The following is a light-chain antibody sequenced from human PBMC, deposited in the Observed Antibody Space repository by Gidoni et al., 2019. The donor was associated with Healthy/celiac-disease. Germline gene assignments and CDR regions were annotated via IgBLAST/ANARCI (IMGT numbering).Light chain of an antibody. CDR3: QQRSDWPYT. Sequence: EIVLTQSPDTVSLSPGERATLSCRASQSVGSYLAWYQQRPDQAPRLLIYDASSRAAGIPARFSGSGSATDFTLTISSLEPEDFAVYYCQQRSDWPYTFGQGTKLEIK. J-gene: IGKJ2*01. V-gene: IGKV3-11*01. CDR1: QSVGSY. CDR2: DAS.